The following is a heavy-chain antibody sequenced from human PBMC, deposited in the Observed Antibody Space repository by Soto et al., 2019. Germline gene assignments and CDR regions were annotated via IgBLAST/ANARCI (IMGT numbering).Heavy chain of an antibody. CDR1: VGSFSCYY. Sequence: SETLSLTCAVYVGSFSCYYWSWIRQPPGKWLEWIGEIDHSGSTNXXPSLKSRVXISVDTSKNQFXLKLSXLTAADTAVYYCASSAHWCQGTLVTVSS. J-gene: IGHJ4*02. CDR2: IDHSGST. CDR3: ASSAH. V-gene: IGHV4-34*01.